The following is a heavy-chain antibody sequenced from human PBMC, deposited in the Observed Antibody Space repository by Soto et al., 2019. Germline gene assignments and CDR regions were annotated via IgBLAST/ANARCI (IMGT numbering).Heavy chain of an antibody. CDR2: ILYDGSKK. CDR3: VKDGSSGWPYFDDMDV. Sequence: GGSLRLSCAASGFTFSSYGMHWVRQAPGKGLEWVAVILYDGSKKYYADSVKGRFTISRDNSKNTLYLQMSSLRAEDTALYYCVKDGSSGWPYFDDMDVWGQGTTVTV. V-gene: IGHV3-30*18. D-gene: IGHD6-19*01. J-gene: IGHJ6*02. CDR1: GFTFSSYG.